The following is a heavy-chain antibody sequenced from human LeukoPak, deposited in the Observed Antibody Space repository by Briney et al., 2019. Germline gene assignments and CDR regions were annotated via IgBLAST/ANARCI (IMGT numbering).Heavy chain of an antibody. CDR2: INPNGGST. CDR3: AGDDGDYVYVVY. Sequence: ASVKVSCKASGYTFTSYYMHWVRQAPGQGLEWMGIINPNGGSTTYAQKFQGRVTMTRDTSISTAYMELSRLRSDDTAVYYCAGDDGDYVYVVYWGQGTLVTVSS. J-gene: IGHJ4*02. CDR1: GYTFTSYY. V-gene: IGHV1-46*01. D-gene: IGHD4-17*01.